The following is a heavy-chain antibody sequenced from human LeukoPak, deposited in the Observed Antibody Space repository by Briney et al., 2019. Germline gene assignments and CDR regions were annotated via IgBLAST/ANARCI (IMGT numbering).Heavy chain of an antibody. J-gene: IGHJ4*02. CDR1: GFTFSSYS. CDR3: ASVRNPNYYDSSGYYGY. V-gene: IGHV3-21*01. Sequence: GGSLRLSCAASGFTFSSYSMNWVRQAPGKGLEWVSSISSSSSYIYYADSVKGRFTISRDNAKNSLYLQMNSLRAEDTAVYYCASVRNPNYYDSSGYYGYWGQGTLVTVSS. D-gene: IGHD3-22*01. CDR2: ISSSSSYI.